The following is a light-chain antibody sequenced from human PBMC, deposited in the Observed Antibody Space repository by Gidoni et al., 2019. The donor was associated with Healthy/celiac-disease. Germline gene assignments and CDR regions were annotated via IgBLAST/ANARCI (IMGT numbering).Light chain of an antibody. V-gene: IGLV3-1*01. CDR3: QAWDRSTANVV. CDR2: QDS. Sequence: SYELTQPPSVSVSLGQTASITCSGDNLGDKYACWYQQKPGPSPVLVIYQDSKRPSGIPERVSGSNSGNTATLTISGTQAMDEADYYCQAWDRSTANVVFGGGTKLTVL. CDR1: NLGDKY. J-gene: IGLJ2*01.